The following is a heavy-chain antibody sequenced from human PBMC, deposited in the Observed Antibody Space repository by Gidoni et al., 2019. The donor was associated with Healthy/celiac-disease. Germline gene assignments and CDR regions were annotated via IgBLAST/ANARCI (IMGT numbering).Heavy chain of an antibody. J-gene: IGHJ4*02. D-gene: IGHD4-17*01. CDR2: IWYDGSNK. CDR3: ARDYGDYLYYFDY. Sequence: QVQLVESGGCLVHPGRPLTLSCAAAGLSFSSYGMHWVRQAPGKGLEWVAVIWYDGSNKYYADSVKGRFTISRDNSKNTLYLQMNSLRAEDTAVYYCARDYGDYLYYFDYWGQGTLVTVSS. CDR1: GLSFSSYG. V-gene: IGHV3-33*01.